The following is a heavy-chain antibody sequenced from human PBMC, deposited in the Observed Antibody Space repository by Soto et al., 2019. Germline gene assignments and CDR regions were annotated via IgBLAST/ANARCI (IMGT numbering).Heavy chain of an antibody. Sequence: QVQLVESGGGVVQPGRSLRLSCAASGFTFSSYAMHWVRHAPGKGLEWVAVISYDGSNKYYADSVKGRFTISRDNSKNTPYLQMNSLRAEDTAVYYCARDRWLGLSDYWGQGTLVTVSS. CDR3: ARDRWLGLSDY. CDR2: ISYDGSNK. J-gene: IGHJ4*02. CDR1: GFTFSSYA. D-gene: IGHD3-22*01. V-gene: IGHV3-30-3*01.